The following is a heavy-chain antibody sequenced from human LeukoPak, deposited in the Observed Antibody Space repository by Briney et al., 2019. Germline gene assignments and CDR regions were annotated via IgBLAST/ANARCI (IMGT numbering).Heavy chain of an antibody. J-gene: IGHJ4*02. CDR2: INPNSGGT. D-gene: IGHD3-10*01. V-gene: IGHV1-2*02. CDR1: GYNFTGHY. CDR3: ARGGSLHCYVSGSPFDY. Sequence: ASVKVSCKTSGYNFTGHYIHWVRQAPGQGLEWMGWINPNSGGTNYAQRFQGRVTMTRDTSISTAYMDLSRLRSDDAAVYYCARGGSLHCYVSGSPFDYWGQGTLVTVSS.